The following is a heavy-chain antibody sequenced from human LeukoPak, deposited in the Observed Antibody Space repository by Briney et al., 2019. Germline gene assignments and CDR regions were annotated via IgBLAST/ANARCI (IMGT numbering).Heavy chain of an antibody. J-gene: IGHJ4*02. CDR3: ARDPPLGSCSTISCPHLDY. CDR1: GFTFSSYS. V-gene: IGHV3-21*01. CDR2: ISSSSSLI. Sequence: GGXLRLSCAASGFTFSSYSMNWVRQAPGKGLEWVSSISSSSSLIYYADSVKGRFTISRDNAKNSLYLQMNSLRAEDTAVYYCARDPPLGSCSTISCPHLDYWGQGTLVTVSS. D-gene: IGHD2-2*01.